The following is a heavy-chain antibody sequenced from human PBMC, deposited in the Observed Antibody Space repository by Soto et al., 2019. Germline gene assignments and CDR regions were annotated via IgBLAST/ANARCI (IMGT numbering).Heavy chain of an antibody. CDR2: TRNKARSYTT. CDR1: GFTFSDHH. J-gene: IGHJ4*02. CDR3: VRVYSGAYYWDY. Sequence: EVQLVESGGGLVQPGGSLRLSCAGSGFTFSDHHVDWVRQAPGKGLEWVGGTRNKARSYTTEYAASVKGRFTISRDDSNNSLFLQMNSLKTKDTAVYYCVRVYSGAYYWDYWGQGTPVTVFS. V-gene: IGHV3-72*01. D-gene: IGHD6-19*01.